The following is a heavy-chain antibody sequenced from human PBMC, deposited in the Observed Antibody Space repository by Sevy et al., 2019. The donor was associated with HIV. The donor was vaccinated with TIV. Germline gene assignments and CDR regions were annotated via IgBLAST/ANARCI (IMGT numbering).Heavy chain of an antibody. D-gene: IGHD3-3*01. V-gene: IGHV3-23*01. CDR2: FSGSGGRT. J-gene: IGHJ2*01. Sequence: GGSLRLSCAASGFTFSSYAMSWVRQAPGKGLEWVSAFSGSGGRTNYADSVKGRFTMSRDNSKNTLYLQMNNLRAEDTAVYYCAKGPEDYDFWSGYYDWYFDLWGRGTLVTVSS. CDR1: GFTFSSYA. CDR3: AKGPEDYDFWSGYYDWYFDL.